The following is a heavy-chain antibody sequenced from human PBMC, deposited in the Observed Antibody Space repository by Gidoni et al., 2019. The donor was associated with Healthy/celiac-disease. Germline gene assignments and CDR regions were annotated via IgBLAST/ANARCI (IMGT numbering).Heavy chain of an antibody. CDR2: ISWNSGTI. CDR1: GFTFDDYA. Sequence: EVQLVESGGGLVQPGRSLRLSCAAAGFTFDDYAMHWVRQAPGKGLEWVSGISWNSGTIGYADSVKGRFTISRDNAKNSLYLQMNSLRVEDTALYYCAKGSNTLTPVYYGMDVWGQGTTVTVSS. J-gene: IGHJ6*02. CDR3: AKGSNTLTPVYYGMDV. V-gene: IGHV3-9*01.